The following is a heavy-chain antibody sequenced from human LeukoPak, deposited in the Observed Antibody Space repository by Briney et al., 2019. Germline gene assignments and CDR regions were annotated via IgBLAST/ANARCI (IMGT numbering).Heavy chain of an antibody. CDR2: INPSGGST. D-gene: IGHD3-22*01. CDR1: GYTFTSYY. Sequence: GASVKVSCKASGYTFTSYYMHWVRQAPGQGLEWMGIINPSGGSTSYAQKFQGRVTMTRDTSTSTVYMELSSLRSEDTAVYYCARETKRRITMIVVVNHFDYWGQGTLVTVSS. J-gene: IGHJ4*02. V-gene: IGHV1-46*01. CDR3: ARETKRRITMIVVVNHFDY.